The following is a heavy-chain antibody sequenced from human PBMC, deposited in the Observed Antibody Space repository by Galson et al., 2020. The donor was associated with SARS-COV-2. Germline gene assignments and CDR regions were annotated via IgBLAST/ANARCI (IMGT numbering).Heavy chain of an antibody. J-gene: IGHJ4*02. V-gene: IGHV3-33*08. CDR2: IWYDGSNK. Sequence: GGSLRLSCAASGFTFSSYSMNWVRQAPGKGLEWVAVIWYDGSNKYYADSVKGRFTISRDNSKNTLYLQMNSLRAEDTAVYYCARDGYSSSWSNYYFDYWGQGTLVTVSS. CDR1: GFTFSSYS. CDR3: ARDGYSSSWSNYYFDY. D-gene: IGHD6-13*01.